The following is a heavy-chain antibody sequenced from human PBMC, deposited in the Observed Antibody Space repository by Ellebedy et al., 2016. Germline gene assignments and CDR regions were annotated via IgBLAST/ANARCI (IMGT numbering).Heavy chain of an antibody. V-gene: IGHV3-30-3*01. J-gene: IGHJ3*02. CDR2: ISYDGSNK. CDR3: ARDREPREPFDI. D-gene: IGHD1-14*01. Sequence: GGSLRLSXAASGFTFSSYAMHWVRQAPGKGLEWVAVISYDGSNKYYADSVKGRFTISRDNSKNTLYLQMNSLRAEDTAVYYCARDREPREPFDIWGQGTMVTVSS. CDR1: GFTFSSYA.